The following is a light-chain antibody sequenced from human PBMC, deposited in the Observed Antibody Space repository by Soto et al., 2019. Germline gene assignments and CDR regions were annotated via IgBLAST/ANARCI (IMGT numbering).Light chain of an antibody. V-gene: IGKV1D-12*01. CDR3: QQADTFPIT. Sequence: DIQMTQSPSSVSASVGDRVTISCQASQGISRSLAWYQQKPGKAPKLLFYAASSLQSGVPSRFSGSGFGTDFTLTISSLQPEDSAIYYCQQADTFPITFGQGTRLEIK. CDR1: QGISRS. CDR2: AAS. J-gene: IGKJ5*01.